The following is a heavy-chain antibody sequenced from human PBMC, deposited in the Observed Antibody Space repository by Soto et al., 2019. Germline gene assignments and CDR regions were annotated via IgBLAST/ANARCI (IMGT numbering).Heavy chain of an antibody. CDR2: IYPGDSDT. CDR1: GYSFTSCW. CDR3: ERHLAGKKTKTLAVRFGP. J-gene: IGHJ5*02. D-gene: IGHD6-13*01. V-gene: IGHV5-51*01. Sequence: GESLKISCRGSGYSFTSCWIGWVRQMPGKGLEWMGMIYPGDSDTIYSPSFQGQVTISGDKSMTTAYLPWSSQPASDTAMYYSERHLAGKKTKTLAVRFGPRSQRTPVTVSS.